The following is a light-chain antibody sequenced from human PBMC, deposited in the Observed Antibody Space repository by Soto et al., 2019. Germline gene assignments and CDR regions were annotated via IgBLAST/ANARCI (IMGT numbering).Light chain of an antibody. CDR1: QSVSSSV. J-gene: IGKJ1*01. CDR3: QQYDSSPWT. V-gene: IGKV3-20*01. Sequence: EIVLTQSPGTLSLSPGERATLSCSASQSVSSSVLAWYQQTPGQAPRLLIYGASTRATGIPDRFSGSGSGTDFALTISRLEPEDCAVYYCQQYDSSPWTFGQGTMVDIK. CDR2: GAS.